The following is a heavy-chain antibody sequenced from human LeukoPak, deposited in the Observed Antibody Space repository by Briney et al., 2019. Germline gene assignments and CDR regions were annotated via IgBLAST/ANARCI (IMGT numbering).Heavy chain of an antibody. CDR3: ARGHLDCSGGSCYSGTYNWLDP. J-gene: IGHJ5*02. D-gene: IGHD2-15*01. CDR1: GGSISSGDYY. Sequence: PSETLSLTCTVSGGSISSGDYYWSWIRQPPGKGLGWIGEINHSGSTNHNPSLKSRVTISVDTSKNQFSLKLSSVTAADTAVYYCARGHLDCSGGSCYSGTYNWLDPWGQGTLVTVSS. CDR2: INHSGST. V-gene: IGHV4-39*07.